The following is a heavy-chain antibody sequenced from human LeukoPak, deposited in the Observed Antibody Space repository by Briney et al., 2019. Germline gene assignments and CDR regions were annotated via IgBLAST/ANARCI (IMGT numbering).Heavy chain of an antibody. CDR3: ARENGYRYDY. Sequence: SETLSLTCTVSGGSLSSGSYYWGWIRQPPGKGLEWIGSIYYSGSIYFSGSSDYNPSLKSRVTISGDTSKNHFSLRLRSVTAADTALYYCARENGYRYDYWGQGTLVTVSS. CDR1: GGSLSSGSYY. V-gene: IGHV4-39*07. CDR2: SIYYSGSIYFSGSS. J-gene: IGHJ4*02. D-gene: IGHD5-18*01.